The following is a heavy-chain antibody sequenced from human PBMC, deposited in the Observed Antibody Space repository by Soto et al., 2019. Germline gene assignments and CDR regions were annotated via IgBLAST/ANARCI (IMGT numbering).Heavy chain of an antibody. CDR3: ARDGNCSGGSCYYFDY. V-gene: IGHV3-15*01. J-gene: IGHJ4*02. D-gene: IGHD2-15*01. CDR1: GFTFSNAW. CDR2: IKSKAYGGTT. Sequence: GGSLRLSCAASGFTFSNAWMNWVRQGPGKGLEWVGRIKSKAYGGTTDYAAPVKGRFTISRDDSRDTLYLQMNSLRAEDTAVYYCARDGNCSGGSCYYFDYWGQGTLVTVSS.